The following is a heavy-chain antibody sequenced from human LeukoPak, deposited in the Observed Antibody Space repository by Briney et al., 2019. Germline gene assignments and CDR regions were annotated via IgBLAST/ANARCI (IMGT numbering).Heavy chain of an antibody. D-gene: IGHD6-19*01. CDR1: GFTFSTYA. V-gene: IGHV3-23*01. CDR3: AKDYSSDWSFLDS. Sequence: GGSLRLSCAASGFTFSTYAMSWVRQAPGKGLEWVSGFGGSGDSTYYADSVKGRFSISRDNSKNTLYLQMNSLRAEDTAVYYCAKDYSSDWSFLDSWGQGTLVTVSS. CDR2: FGGSGDST. J-gene: IGHJ4*02.